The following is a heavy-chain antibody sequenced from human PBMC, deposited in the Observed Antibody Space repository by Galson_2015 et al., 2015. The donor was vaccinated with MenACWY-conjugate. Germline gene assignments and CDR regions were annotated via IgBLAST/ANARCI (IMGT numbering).Heavy chain of an antibody. V-gene: IGHV6-1*01. Sequence: CAISGDSVSSNSAAWSWIRQSPSRGLEWLGRTYYRSRWFNDYAESVRSRITINPDISKNQFSLQLSSVTPEDTAVYYCARDKGYLSGWSSNALNWFDSWGQGTLVTVSS. CDR1: GDSVSSNSAA. J-gene: IGHJ5*01. D-gene: IGHD6-19*01. CDR2: TYYRSRWFN. CDR3: ARDKGYLSGWSSNALNWFDS.